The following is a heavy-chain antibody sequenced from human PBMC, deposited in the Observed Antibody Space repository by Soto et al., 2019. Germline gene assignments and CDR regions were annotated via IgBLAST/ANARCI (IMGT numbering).Heavy chain of an antibody. J-gene: IGHJ3*01. CDR1: GFTFSSYA. V-gene: IGHV3-23*01. D-gene: IGHD6-19*01. CDR2: ISGSGGST. CDR3: AKEGYSSGWYGD. Sequence: EVQLLESGGGLVQPGGSLRLSCAASGFTFSSYAMNWVRQAPGKGLEWVSEISGSGGSTYYADSVKGRFTISRDNSKNTLYLQMNSLRAEDTAVYYCAKEGYSSGWYGDWGQGTMVTVSS.